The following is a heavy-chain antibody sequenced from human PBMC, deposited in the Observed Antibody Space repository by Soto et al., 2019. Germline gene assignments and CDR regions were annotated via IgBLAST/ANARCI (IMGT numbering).Heavy chain of an antibody. Sequence: GASLKISCKGSGYSFTSYWISWVRQMPGKGLEWMGRIDPSDSYTNYSPSFQGHVTISADKSISTAYLQWSSLKASDTAMYYCARHLNVDIVATISGMDVWGQGTTVTVS. CDR2: IDPSDSYT. J-gene: IGHJ6*02. CDR1: GYSFTSYW. V-gene: IGHV5-10-1*01. D-gene: IGHD5-12*01. CDR3: ARHLNVDIVATISGMDV.